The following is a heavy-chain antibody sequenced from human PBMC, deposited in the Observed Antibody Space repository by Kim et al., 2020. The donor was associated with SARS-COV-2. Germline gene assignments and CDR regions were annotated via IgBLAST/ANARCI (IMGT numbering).Heavy chain of an antibody. V-gene: IGHV7-4-1*02. D-gene: IGHD3-22*01. CDR1: GYTFTSYA. Sequence: ASVKVSCKASGYTFTSYAMNWVRQAPGQGLEWMGWINTNTGNPTYAQGFTGRFVFSLDTSVSTAYLQISSLKAEDTAVYYCAREGRSGYPLVVYAFDIWGQGTMVTVSS. CDR3: AREGRSGYPLVVYAFDI. J-gene: IGHJ3*02. CDR2: INTNTGNP.